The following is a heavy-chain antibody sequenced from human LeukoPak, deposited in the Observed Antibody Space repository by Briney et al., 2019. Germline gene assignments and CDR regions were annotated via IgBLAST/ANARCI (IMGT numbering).Heavy chain of an antibody. CDR1: RGSLSGYY. CDR3: ARGGRNFRGMSYYYYGMDV. V-gene: IGHV4-34*01. CDR2: INHSGIT. Sequence: SETLSLTCAVYRGSLSGYYWSWIRQPPGKGLEWIGEINHSGITNYNPSLKSRVTKPVDTSKNQFSLKRSSVTAAHTPVYYCARGGRNFRGMSYYYYGMDVWGQGTTVTVSS. J-gene: IGHJ6*02. D-gene: IGHD6-13*01.